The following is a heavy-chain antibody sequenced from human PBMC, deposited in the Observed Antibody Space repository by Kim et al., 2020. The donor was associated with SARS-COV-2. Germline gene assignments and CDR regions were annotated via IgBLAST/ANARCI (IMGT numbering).Heavy chain of an antibody. CDR1: GFTFSNAW. CDR2: IKSKTDGGTT. CDR3: TTDRMVIPGWYFDL. D-gene: IGHD3-22*01. J-gene: IGHJ2*01. V-gene: IGHV3-15*01. Sequence: GGSLRLSCAASGFTFSNAWMSWVRQAPGKGLEWVGRIKSKTDGGTTDYAAPVKGRFTISRDDSKNTLYLQMNSLKTEDTAVYYCTTDRMVIPGWYFDLWGRGTLVTVSS.